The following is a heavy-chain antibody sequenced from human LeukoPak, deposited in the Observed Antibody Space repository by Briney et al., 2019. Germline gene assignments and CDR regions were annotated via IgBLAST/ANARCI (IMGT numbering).Heavy chain of an antibody. V-gene: IGHV1-2*02. CDR2: INPDSGGT. CDR1: GYTFTSYA. Sequence: GASVKVSCKASGYTFTSYAMNWVRQAPGQGLEWMGWINPDSGGTNYAQKFQGRVTMTRDTSINTAYMELNRLSSDDTAVYYCARMMALTFNCWGQGTLVTVSS. J-gene: IGHJ4*02. D-gene: IGHD5-24*01. CDR3: ARMMALTFNC.